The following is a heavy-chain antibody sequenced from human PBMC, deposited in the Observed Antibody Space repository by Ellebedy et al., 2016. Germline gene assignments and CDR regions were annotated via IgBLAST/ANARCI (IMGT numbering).Heavy chain of an antibody. J-gene: IGHJ6*02. Sequence: GRFTISRDNAKDSLYLQMSSLRVEDTAVYYCGRDGYAYSTDVWGQGTTVTVSS. D-gene: IGHD2-2*03. CDR3: GRDGYAYSTDV. V-gene: IGHV3-11*06.